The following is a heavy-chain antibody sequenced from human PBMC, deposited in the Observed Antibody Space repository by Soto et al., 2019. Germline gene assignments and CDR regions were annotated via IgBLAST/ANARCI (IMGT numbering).Heavy chain of an antibody. V-gene: IGHV3-64*01. J-gene: IGHJ4*02. CDR3: ATSIADRPGSAGTDY. D-gene: IGHD6-6*01. CDR1: GFTFSSYA. Sequence: EVQLVESGGGLVQPGGSLRLSCAASGFTFSSYAMHWVRQAPGKGLEYVSAISSNGGSTYYANSVKGRFTISRDNSRNRLYLQMGSLRAEDMAVYYCATSIADRPGSAGTDYWGQGTLVTVSS. CDR2: ISSNGGST.